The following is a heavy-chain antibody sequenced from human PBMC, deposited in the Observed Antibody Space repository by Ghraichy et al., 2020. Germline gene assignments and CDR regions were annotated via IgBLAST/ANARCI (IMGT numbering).Heavy chain of an antibody. V-gene: IGHV3-30-3*01. Sequence: GGSLRLSCAASGFTFNSYAMHWVRQAPGKGLEWVAVISYDGSKKYYADSVKGRITISRDSSKNTLHLQMNSLRAEDTAIYYCAREDCSGGSCYGGIDYWGQGTLVTVSS. CDR2: ISYDGSKK. J-gene: IGHJ4*02. D-gene: IGHD2-15*01. CDR3: AREDCSGGSCYGGIDY. CDR1: GFTFNSYA.